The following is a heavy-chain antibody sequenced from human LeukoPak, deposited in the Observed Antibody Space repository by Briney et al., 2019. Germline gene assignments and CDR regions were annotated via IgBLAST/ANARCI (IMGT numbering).Heavy chain of an antibody. Sequence: SVKVSCKASGGTFSSYAISWVRQAPGQGLEWMGGIIPIFGTANYAQKFQGRVTITADESTSTAYMELSSLRSEDTAVYYCASDYYGSGSYYMTAYWGQGTLVTVSS. CDR2: IIPIFGTA. D-gene: IGHD3-10*01. CDR1: GGTFSSYA. CDR3: ASDYYGSGSYYMTAY. V-gene: IGHV1-69*13. J-gene: IGHJ4*02.